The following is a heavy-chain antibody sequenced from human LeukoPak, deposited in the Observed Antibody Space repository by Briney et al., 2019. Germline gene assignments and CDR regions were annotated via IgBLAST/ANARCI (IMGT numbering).Heavy chain of an antibody. D-gene: IGHD2-21*01. CDR2: LNPSGDRT. J-gene: IGHJ4*02. Sequence: GGSLRLSCVASGFSFRSHGMNWVRQAPGKGLEWVSGLNPSGDRTYYIESVRGRFTISRDNSKDTVYLQMNSLGTEDTAVYFYAKDSAYIQFDDWGQGTLVTVSS. CDR1: GFSFRSHG. V-gene: IGHV3-23*01. CDR3: AKDSAYIQFDD.